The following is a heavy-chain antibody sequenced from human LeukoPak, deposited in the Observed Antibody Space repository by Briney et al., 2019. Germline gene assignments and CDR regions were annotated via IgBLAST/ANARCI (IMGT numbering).Heavy chain of an antibody. Sequence: SETLSLTCTVSGGSISSFYWSWIRQPPGKGLEWIGYIYYSGSTNYNPSLKSRVTISVDTSKNQFSLKLSSVTAADTAVYYCARWSPLEYSSGWYPDYWGQGTLVTVSS. CDR2: IYYSGST. CDR1: GGSISSFY. J-gene: IGHJ4*02. V-gene: IGHV4-59*01. D-gene: IGHD6-19*01. CDR3: ARWSPLEYSSGWYPDY.